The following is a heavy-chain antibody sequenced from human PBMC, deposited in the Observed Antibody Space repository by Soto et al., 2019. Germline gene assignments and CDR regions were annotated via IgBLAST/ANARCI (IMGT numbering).Heavy chain of an antibody. J-gene: IGHJ5*02. V-gene: IGHV4-39*01. CDR3: ARLVAVAGVSFDP. CDR2: IYYSGST. Sequence: PSETLSLTCTVSGGSISSSSYYWGWIRQPPGKGLEWIGSIYYSGSTYYNLSLKSRVTISVDTSKNQFSLKLSSVTAADTAVYYCARLVAVAGVSFDPWGQGTLVTVSS. D-gene: IGHD6-19*01. CDR1: GGSISSSSYY.